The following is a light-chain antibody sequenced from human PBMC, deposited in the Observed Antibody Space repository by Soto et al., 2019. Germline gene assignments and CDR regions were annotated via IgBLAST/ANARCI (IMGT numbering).Light chain of an antibody. CDR1: SSDVGGYNY. J-gene: IGLJ1*01. CDR3: SSYTTTNNYV. V-gene: IGLV2-14*01. Sequence: QSALTQPASVSGSPGQSITISCTGTSSDVGGYNYVSWYQQHPGKAPKLMIYEVINRPSGVSYRFSGSKSGNTASLTISGLQAEDEADYYCSSYTTTNNYVFGTGTKVTV. CDR2: EVI.